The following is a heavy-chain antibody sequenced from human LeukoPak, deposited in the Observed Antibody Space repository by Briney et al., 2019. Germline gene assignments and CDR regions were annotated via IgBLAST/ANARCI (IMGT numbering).Heavy chain of an antibody. D-gene: IGHD1/OR15-1a*01. J-gene: IGHJ6*02. CDR3: AKDPRGWNNRYYYYGMDV. Sequence: PGGSLRLSCAASGFTFSSYAMSWVRQAPGKGLEWVSAISGSGGSTYYADSVKGRFTISRDNSKNTLYLQMNSLRAKDTAVYYCAKDPRGWNNRYYYYGMDVWGQGTTVTVSS. CDR2: ISGSGGST. V-gene: IGHV3-23*01. CDR1: GFTFSSYA.